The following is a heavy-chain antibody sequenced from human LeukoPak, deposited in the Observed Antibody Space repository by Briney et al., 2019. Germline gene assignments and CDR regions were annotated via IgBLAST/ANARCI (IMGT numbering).Heavy chain of an antibody. J-gene: IGHJ5*02. CDR1: GFTFSSYA. V-gene: IGHV3-23*01. CDR2: ISGSGDST. CDR3: AKDRLGYCSGGSCYLNWFDP. D-gene: IGHD2-15*01. Sequence: GGSLRLSRAASGFTFSSYAMSWVRQAPGKGLEWVSVISGSGDSTYYADSVKGRFTISRDNSKNTLYLQMNSLRVEDTAVYYCAKDRLGYCSGGSCYLNWFDPWGQGTLVTVSS.